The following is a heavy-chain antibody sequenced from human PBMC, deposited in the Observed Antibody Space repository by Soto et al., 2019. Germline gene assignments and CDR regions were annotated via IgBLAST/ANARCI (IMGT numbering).Heavy chain of an antibody. CDR2: INHSGST. CDR3: ATGYSSRWYWYYYHGMDV. CDR1: GGSFSGYY. Sequence: SETLSLTCAVYGGSFSGYYWSWIRQPPGKGLEWIGEINHSGSTNYNPSLKSRVTISVDTSKNQFSLKLSSVTAADTAVYYCATGYSSRWYWYYYHGMDVWGQGTTVTVS. D-gene: IGHD6-13*01. V-gene: IGHV4-34*01. J-gene: IGHJ6*02.